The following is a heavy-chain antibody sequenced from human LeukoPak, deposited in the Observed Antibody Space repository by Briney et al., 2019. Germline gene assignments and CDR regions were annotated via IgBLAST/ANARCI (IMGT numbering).Heavy chain of an antibody. CDR3: ARGGGYCGGDCFPY. J-gene: IGHJ4*02. CDR1: GYTFTTYG. Sequence: EASVKVSCNPSGYTFTTYGISWVRQAPGQGLEWMGWKSAYTGDTKYAQRFQGRVTMTRDTSTSTAYMELRNLRSDDTAVYYCARGGGYCGGDCFPYWGQGTLVTVSS. D-gene: IGHD2-21*02. V-gene: IGHV1-18*01. CDR2: KSAYTGDT.